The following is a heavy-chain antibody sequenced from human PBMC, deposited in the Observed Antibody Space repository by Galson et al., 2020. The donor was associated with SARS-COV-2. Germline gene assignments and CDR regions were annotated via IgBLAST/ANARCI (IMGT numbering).Heavy chain of an antibody. CDR1: GGSISTSNSY. D-gene: IGHD6-13*01. CDR3: ARDGSGNSWVTEN. Sequence: SETLSLTCTVSGGSISTSNSYWGWIRQPPGKGLEWIGSIDSSGSTHYNSSLRSRVTISVDTSKNQFSLKLRSMTAADTAVYYCARDGSGNSWVTENRGQGTRVSVSS. J-gene: IGHJ4*02. CDR2: IDSSGST. V-gene: IGHV4-39*02.